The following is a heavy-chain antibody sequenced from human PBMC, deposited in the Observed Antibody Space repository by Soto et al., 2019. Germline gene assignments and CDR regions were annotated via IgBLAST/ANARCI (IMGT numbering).Heavy chain of an antibody. V-gene: IGHV3-33*01. J-gene: IGHJ2*01. CDR2: IWNDGSNK. CDR3: AREVMVTAMVMWYFDL. Sequence: QVQLVESGGGVVQPGRSLRLSCAASGFTFSSYGMHWVRQAPGKGLEWVAVIWNDGSNKYYADSVKGRFSISRDNYKNTLYLQMISLRAEDTAVYYCAREVMVTAMVMWYFDLWGRGTLVTVSS. D-gene: IGHD2-21*02. CDR1: GFTFSSYG.